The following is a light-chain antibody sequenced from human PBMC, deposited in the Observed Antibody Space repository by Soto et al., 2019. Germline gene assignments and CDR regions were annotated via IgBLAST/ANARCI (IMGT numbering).Light chain of an antibody. CDR1: SSNIGSNT. CDR2: SDN. CDR3: TTWDDSLNMV. V-gene: IGLV1-44*01. J-gene: IGLJ2*01. Sequence: QSVLTQPPSASGTPGQRVTISCSGSSSNIGSNTVNWYQQLPGTAPKLVIYSDNQRPSGVPDRFSGSKSGTSASLAISGLQSEDEADYYCTTWDDSLNMVFGGGTQLTVL.